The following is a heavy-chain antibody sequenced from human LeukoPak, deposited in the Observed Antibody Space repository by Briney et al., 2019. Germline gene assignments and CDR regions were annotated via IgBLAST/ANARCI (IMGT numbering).Heavy chain of an antibody. Sequence: GASVKVSCKASGYTFTCYYMHWVRQAPGQGLEWMGWINPNSGGTNYAQKFQGRVTMTRDTSLSTAYMELSRLRSDDTAVYYCARDLMSSGWFPGYYYYYYMDVWGKGTAVTVSS. CDR2: INPNSGGT. D-gene: IGHD6-19*01. V-gene: IGHV1-2*02. J-gene: IGHJ6*03. CDR1: GYTFTCYY. CDR3: ARDLMSSGWFPGYYYYYYMDV.